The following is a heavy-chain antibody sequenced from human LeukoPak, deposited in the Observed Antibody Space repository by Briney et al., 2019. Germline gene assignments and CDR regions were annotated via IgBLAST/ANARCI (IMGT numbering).Heavy chain of an antibody. CDR3: AKSLATRASSDWFDP. J-gene: IGHJ5*02. V-gene: IGHV3-23*01. Sequence: PGGSLRLSCGPSGLNLNSYALGWVRQAPGKELEWVSCISVCGTYTYYAHAVKGRFSISRDNSKYTLYLQMNSLRAEDTAVYYCAKSLATRASSDWFDPWGQGTLVTVSS. D-gene: IGHD5-24*01. CDR1: GLNLNSYA. CDR2: ISVCGTYT.